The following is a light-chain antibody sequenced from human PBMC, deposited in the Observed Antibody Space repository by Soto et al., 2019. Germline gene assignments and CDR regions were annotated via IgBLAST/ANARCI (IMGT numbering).Light chain of an antibody. V-gene: IGKV3-11*01. CDR2: DSS. CDR1: QNVDKF. J-gene: IGKJ5*01. Sequence: EIELTQSPATLSLSPGETATLSCRASQNVDKFLAWYQQRPGQPPRLLIFDSSNRATGVPVRFSGSGSGTVFTLTIGSLEPEDSAVYYCQQRKNWPPITFGPGTRLEIK. CDR3: QQRKNWPPIT.